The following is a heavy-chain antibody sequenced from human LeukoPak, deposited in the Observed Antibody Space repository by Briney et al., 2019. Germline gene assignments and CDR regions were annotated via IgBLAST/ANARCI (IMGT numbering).Heavy chain of an antibody. CDR3: ARHQGRYYYDSSGYFSYYFDY. V-gene: IGHV1-69*01. CDR1: GGTFSSYA. J-gene: IGHJ4*02. D-gene: IGHD3-22*01. CDR2: IIPIFGTA. Sequence: SVKVSCKASGGTFSSYAISWVQQAPGQGLEWMGGIIPIFGTANYAQKSQGRVTITADESTSTAYMELSSLRSEDTAVYYCARHQGRYYYDSSGYFSYYFDYWGQGTLVTVSS.